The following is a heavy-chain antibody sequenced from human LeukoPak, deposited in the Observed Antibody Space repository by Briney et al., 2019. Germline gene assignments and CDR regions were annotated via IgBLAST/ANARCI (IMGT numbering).Heavy chain of an antibody. CDR1: GFSLSRAGVG. D-gene: IGHD6-19*01. J-gene: IGHJ4*02. V-gene: IGHV2-5*02. CDR3: THRAAVAAHQAFDF. CDR2: IYWDDDK. Sequence: SGPTLVNPTQTLTLTCTFSGFSLSRAGVGVAWIRQPPGKALEWLAVIYWDDDKRYSPSLKSRLTITKGTSTNQVVLTVTNVDPVDTGTYYCTHRAAVAAHQAFDFWGQGILVTVSS.